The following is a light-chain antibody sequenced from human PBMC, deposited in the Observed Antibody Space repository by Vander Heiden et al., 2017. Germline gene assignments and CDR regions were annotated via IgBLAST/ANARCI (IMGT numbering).Light chain of an antibody. CDR1: QSISSY. CDR2: DTS. V-gene: IGKV3-11*01. J-gene: IGKJ4*01. CDR3: QQRSKWPSAT. Sequence: EIVLTQSPATLSLSPGESATLSCRASQSISSYLAWYQQKPGQPPRLLIYDTSNRATGIPVRFSGRGSGTDFTLTISSLEPDDFAVYFCQQRSKWPSATFGGGTKVEIK.